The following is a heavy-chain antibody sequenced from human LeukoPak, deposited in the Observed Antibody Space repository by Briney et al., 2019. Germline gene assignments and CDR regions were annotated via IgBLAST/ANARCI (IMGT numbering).Heavy chain of an antibody. CDR3: ARVRRSYYGSGSYSRVNWFDP. Sequence: PSETLSLTCAVYGGSFSGYYWSWIRQPPGKGLEWIGEINHSGSTNYNPSLKSRVTISVDTSKNQFSLKLSSVTAADTAVYYCARVRRSYYGSGSYSRVNWFDPWGQGTLATVSS. CDR2: INHSGST. J-gene: IGHJ5*02. V-gene: IGHV4-34*01. D-gene: IGHD3-10*01. CDR1: GGSFSGYY.